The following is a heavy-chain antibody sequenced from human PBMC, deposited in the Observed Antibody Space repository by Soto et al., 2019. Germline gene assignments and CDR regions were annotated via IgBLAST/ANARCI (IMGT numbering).Heavy chain of an antibody. J-gene: IGHJ6*02. Sequence: QTLSLTCAISGASVSSKSAAWNWIRQSSSRGLEWLGRTYYRSKWYNDYTVSVISRIPTNPDTSKNQFSLQLNSVTPEDTAVYYSGTFISTTSPDVWGPGTTVTVSS. CDR3: GTFISTTSPDV. CDR1: GASVSSKSAA. D-gene: IGHD2-2*01. V-gene: IGHV6-1*01. CDR2: TYYRSKWYN.